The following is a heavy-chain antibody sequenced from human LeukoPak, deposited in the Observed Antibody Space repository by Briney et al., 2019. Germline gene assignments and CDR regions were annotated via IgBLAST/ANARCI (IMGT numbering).Heavy chain of an antibody. D-gene: IGHD2-21*02. J-gene: IGHJ4*02. Sequence: VASVKVSCKASGGTFSSYAISWVRQALGQGLEWMGWINPKTNGTNFALKFLGRVTMTRDTSISTAYMELTSLISDDTALYYCARSKRRGDLLDYWGQGTLVTVSS. CDR2: INPKTNGT. CDR3: ARSKRRGDLLDY. V-gene: IGHV1-2*02. CDR1: GGTFSSYA.